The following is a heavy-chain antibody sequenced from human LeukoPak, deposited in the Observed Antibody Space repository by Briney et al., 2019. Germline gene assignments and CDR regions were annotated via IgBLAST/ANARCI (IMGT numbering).Heavy chain of an antibody. V-gene: IGHV1-69*05. J-gene: IGHJ5*02. Sequence: ASVKVSCKASGGTFSSYAISWVRQAPGQGLEWMGRIIPIFGTASYAQKFQGRVTITTDESTSTAYMELSSLRSEDTAVYYCALDIVATIGQYNWFDPWGQGTLVTVSS. CDR3: ALDIVATIGQYNWFDP. CDR2: IIPIFGTA. CDR1: GGTFSSYA. D-gene: IGHD5-12*01.